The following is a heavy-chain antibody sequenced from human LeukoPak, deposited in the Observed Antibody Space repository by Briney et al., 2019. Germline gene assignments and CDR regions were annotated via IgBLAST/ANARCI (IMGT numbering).Heavy chain of an antibody. CDR2: IHQDGGQK. V-gene: IGHV3-7*01. CDR1: GFTFSSYW. Sequence: QTGGSLRLSCAASGFTFSSYWMSWVRQAPGKGLEWVANIHQDGGQKFYVDSVEGRCTISRDNAKDAVYLHMNSLKDDDTAVYYSARDNSFDYWGQGTLVTVSS. D-gene: IGHD1-1*01. J-gene: IGHJ4*02. CDR3: ARDNSFDY.